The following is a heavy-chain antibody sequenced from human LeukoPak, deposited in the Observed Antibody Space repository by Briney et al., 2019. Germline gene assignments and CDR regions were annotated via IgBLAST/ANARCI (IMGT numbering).Heavy chain of an antibody. J-gene: IGHJ4*02. D-gene: IGHD6-13*01. CDR1: GFIFSSYA. V-gene: IGHV3-23*01. CDR3: AKDSARFSSSWSDF. Sequence: PGGSLRLSCAASGFIFSSYAMSWVRQAPGKGLEWVSTISGSADITYDADSVKGRFTISRDNSKNTLYLQMSSLRAEDTATYYCAKDSARFSSSWSDFWGQGTLVIVSS. CDR2: ISGSADIT.